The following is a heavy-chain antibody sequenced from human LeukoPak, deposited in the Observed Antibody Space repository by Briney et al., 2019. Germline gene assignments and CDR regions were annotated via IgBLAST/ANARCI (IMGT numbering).Heavy chain of an antibody. D-gene: IGHD3-3*01. V-gene: IGHV3-21*01. CDR2: ISSSSYI. Sequence: GGSLRLSCAASGFTFSSYSMNWVRQAPGKGLEWVSSISSSSYIYYADSVKGRFTISRDNAKNSLYLQMNSLRAEDTAVYYCARSIFGGHFGYWGQGTLVTVSS. CDR3: ARSIFGGHFGY. J-gene: IGHJ4*02. CDR1: GFTFSSYS.